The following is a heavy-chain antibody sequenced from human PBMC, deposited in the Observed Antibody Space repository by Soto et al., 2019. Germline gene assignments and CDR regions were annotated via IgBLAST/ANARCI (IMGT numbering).Heavy chain of an antibody. CDR1: GFSLNTGGLG. CDR3: VHSRCGGDCLQSYSSHYYYGMDV. J-gene: IGHJ6*02. CDR2: IYWDNDK. D-gene: IGHD2-21*02. V-gene: IGHV2-5*02. Sequence: QITLKESGPTLVKPTQTLTLTCTFSGFSLNTGGLGVGWIRQPPGKALEWLALIYWDNDKRYSPSLKSRLTLTQDTSKNQVVLTRTNMDPVDAATYYCVHSRCGGDCLQSYSSHYYYGMDVWGQGTTVTVSS.